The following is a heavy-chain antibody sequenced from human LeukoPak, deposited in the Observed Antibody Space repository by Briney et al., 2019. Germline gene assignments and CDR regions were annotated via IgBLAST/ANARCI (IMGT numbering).Heavy chain of an antibody. V-gene: IGHV1-8*01. CDR3: ARGTYYYGSGRGRSVDY. Sequence: GASVKVSCKASGYTFTSYDINWVRQATGQGLEWMGWMNPNSSNTGYAQKFQGRVTMTRNTSISAAYMELSSLRSEDTAVYYCARGTYYYGSGRGRSVDYWGQGTLVTVSS. CDR2: MNPNSSNT. CDR1: GYTFTSYD. J-gene: IGHJ4*02. D-gene: IGHD3-10*01.